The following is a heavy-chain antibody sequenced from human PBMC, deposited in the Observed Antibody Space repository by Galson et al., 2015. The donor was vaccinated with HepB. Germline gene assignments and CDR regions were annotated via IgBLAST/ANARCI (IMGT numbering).Heavy chain of an antibody. CDR3: WGGAYVEDY. CDR1: GFTVSSNY. V-gene: IGHV3-53*01. J-gene: IGHJ4*02. D-gene: IGHD3-10*02. CDR2: IYSGGST. Sequence: SLRLSCAASGFTVSSNYMSWVRQAPGKGLECFSVIYSGGSTYYADSVRGRFTISRDNSKNTLYLQMNGLRAEDTAVYYCWGGAYVEDYGGQGTLVTVSS.